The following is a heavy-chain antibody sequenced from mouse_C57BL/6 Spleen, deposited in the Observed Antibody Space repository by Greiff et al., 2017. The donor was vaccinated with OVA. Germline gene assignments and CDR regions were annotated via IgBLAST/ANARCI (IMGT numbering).Heavy chain of an antibody. J-gene: IGHJ1*03. CDR1: GYTFTSYW. CDR3: ATNPYYYGSSYVGWYFDV. Sequence: QVQLQQPGAELVRPGSSVKLSCKASGYTFTSYWMHWVKQRPIQGLEWIGNIDPSDSETHYNQKFKDKATLTVDKSSSTAYMQLSSLTSEDSAVYYCATNPYYYGSSYVGWYFDVWGTGTTVTVSS. D-gene: IGHD1-1*01. V-gene: IGHV1-52*01. CDR2: IDPSDSET.